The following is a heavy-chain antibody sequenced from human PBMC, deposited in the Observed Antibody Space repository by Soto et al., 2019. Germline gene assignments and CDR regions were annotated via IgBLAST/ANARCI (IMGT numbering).Heavy chain of an antibody. V-gene: IGHV3-23*01. CDR2: ISASGGNT. CDR1: GFTFSNYP. J-gene: IGHJ4*02. D-gene: IGHD4-17*01. CDR3: AKRDYGDYGARD. Sequence: EVQLLESGGGLVQPGGSLRLSCAGTGFTFSNYPMSWVRQAPGKGLYWVSGISASGGNTYYGDSVKGRLTISRDNSKNTLYLQMTSVRPEDTAVYYCAKRDYGDYGARDWGQGTLVTVSS.